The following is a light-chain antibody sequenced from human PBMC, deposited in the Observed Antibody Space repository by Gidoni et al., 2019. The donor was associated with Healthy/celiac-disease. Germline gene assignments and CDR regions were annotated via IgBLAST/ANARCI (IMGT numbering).Light chain of an antibody. J-gene: IGKJ3*01. Sequence: EIVLTPSPGTLSLSPGERATLSCRSSQSVSSSYLAWYQQKPGPAPRLLIYGASSRATGIPDRFSGSGSGTDFTLTISRLDPEDFAVYYCQQYGSSPGFTFGPGTKVDIK. CDR2: GAS. CDR3: QQYGSSPGFT. CDR1: QSVSSSY. V-gene: IGKV3-20*01.